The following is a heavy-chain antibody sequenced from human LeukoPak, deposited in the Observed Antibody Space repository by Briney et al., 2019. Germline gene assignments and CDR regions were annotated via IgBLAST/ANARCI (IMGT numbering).Heavy chain of an antibody. CDR2: VNQDGNLE. CDR1: GLSVSSNF. D-gene: IGHD2-15*01. CDR3: ARQNQLLHDAFDI. Sequence: GGSLRLSCAATGLSVSSNFMSWARQAPGKGPEWLANVNQDGNLEYYLDSVRGRFTISRDNARNSLFLQMNSLRAEDTAVYYCARQNQLLHDAFDIWGQGTMVTVSS. J-gene: IGHJ3*02. V-gene: IGHV3-7*03.